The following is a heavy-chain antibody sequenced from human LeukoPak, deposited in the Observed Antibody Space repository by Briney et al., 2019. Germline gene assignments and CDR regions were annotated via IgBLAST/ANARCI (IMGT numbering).Heavy chain of an antibody. CDR2: ISYDGSNK. J-gene: IGHJ4*02. CDR3: ARGLAYCGGDCYSPYFDY. Sequence: PGRSLRLSCAASGFTFSSYAMHWVRQAPGKGLERVAVISYDGSNKYYADSVKGRFTISRDNSKNTLYLQMNSLRAEDTAVYHCARGLAYCGGDCYSPYFDYWGQGTLVTVSS. V-gene: IGHV3-30*04. CDR1: GFTFSSYA. D-gene: IGHD2-21*02.